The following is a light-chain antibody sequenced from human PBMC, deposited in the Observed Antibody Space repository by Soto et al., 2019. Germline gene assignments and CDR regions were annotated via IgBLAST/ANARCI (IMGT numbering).Light chain of an antibody. V-gene: IGKV3-11*01. CDR2: DTS. CDR1: QNVIKY. J-gene: IGKJ5*01. CDR3: QQRYNWPPVT. Sequence: EFVLTQSPATLSLSPGERATLSCRASQNVIKYLAWYQQKPGQAPRLLIYDTSNRATGVPARFSGSGSGTEFTLTISSLEAEDFAVYYCQQRYNWPPVTFGQGTRLEIK.